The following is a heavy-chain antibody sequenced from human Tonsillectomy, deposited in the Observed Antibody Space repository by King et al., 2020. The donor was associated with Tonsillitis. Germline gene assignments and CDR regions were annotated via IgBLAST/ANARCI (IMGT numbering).Heavy chain of an antibody. D-gene: IGHD3-22*01. CDR1: GFTVSSHY. CDR3: ARDQNDSDGYGAFDI. V-gene: IGHV3-53*01. Sequence: VQLVESGGGLIQPGGSLRLSCAASGFTVSSHYMSWVRQAPGKGLECVSGLYSGGRSYFADSVRDRFIIYRDDSKNTLYLQMHSLRAEDTAVYYCARDQNDSDGYGAFDIWGQGTMVTVSS. J-gene: IGHJ3*02. CDR2: LYSGGRS.